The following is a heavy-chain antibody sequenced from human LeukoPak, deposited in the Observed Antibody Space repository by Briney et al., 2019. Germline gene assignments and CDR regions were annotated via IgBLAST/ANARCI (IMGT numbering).Heavy chain of an antibody. V-gene: IGHV3-21*01. Sequence: GGSLRLSCAASGFTFSSYSMNWVRQAPGKGLEWVSSISSSSSYIYYADSVKGRFTISRDNAKNSLYLQMNSLRAEDTAVYYCARDLFGDYGPAGYDYWGQGTLVTVSS. J-gene: IGHJ4*02. CDR2: ISSSSSYI. CDR1: GFTFSSYS. D-gene: IGHD4-17*01. CDR3: ARDLFGDYGPAGYDY.